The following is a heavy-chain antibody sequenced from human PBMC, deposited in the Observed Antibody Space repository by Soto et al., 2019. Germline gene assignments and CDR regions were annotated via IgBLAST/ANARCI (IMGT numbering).Heavy chain of an antibody. CDR1: GFSFSSFE. CDR2: ISDSGSTM. J-gene: IGHJ4*02. D-gene: IGHD4-17*01. Sequence: EVILVESGGGLARPGGSLRLSCATSGFSFSSFEMIWVRQAPGKGLEWISYISDSGSTMYYADSVKSRFTISRDNAKNSLYLQMSSLRVEDTALYYCARSTVTSDWGQGTQVTVSS. V-gene: IGHV3-48*03. CDR3: ARSTVTSD.